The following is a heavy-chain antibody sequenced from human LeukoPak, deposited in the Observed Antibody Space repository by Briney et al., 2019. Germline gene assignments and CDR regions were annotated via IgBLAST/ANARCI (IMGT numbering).Heavy chain of an antibody. CDR1: GGSISSSSYY. V-gene: IGHV4-39*07. D-gene: IGHD4-17*01. CDR2: IYYSGST. Sequence: SETLSLTCTVSGGSISSSSYYWGWIRQPPGKGLEWIGSIYYSGSTYYNPSLKSRVTISIDTSKNQFSLKLSSVTAADTAVYYCARDLVTVTKGFDIWGQGTMVSVSS. J-gene: IGHJ3*02. CDR3: ARDLVTVTKGFDI.